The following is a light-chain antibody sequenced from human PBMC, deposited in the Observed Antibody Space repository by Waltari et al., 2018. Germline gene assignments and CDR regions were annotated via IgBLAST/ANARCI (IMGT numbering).Light chain of an antibody. CDR3: ASWDDSHYV. V-gene: IGLV1-47*01. Sequence: QSVLTQPPSASATPGQRVTISCSGSRSNLGSNYLYWYQQLPGTAPKLLIYGHNERPSRVPGRFSASKYGTSASLVISGLRSEDEAVYYCASWDDSHYVFGPGTTVTVL. J-gene: IGLJ1*01. CDR2: GHN. CDR1: RSNLGSNY.